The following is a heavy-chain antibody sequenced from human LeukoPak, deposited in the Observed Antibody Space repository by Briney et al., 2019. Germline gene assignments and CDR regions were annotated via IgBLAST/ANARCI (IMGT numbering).Heavy chain of an antibody. CDR2: INPGGDNT. CDR3: ARIRDGYNDAYDI. Sequence: ASVKVSCKASGYTFTNYYIHWVRQAPGQGLEWMGLINPGGDNTNYAQNFQGRVTMTRDTSASTVYMELSSLRSEDTAIYYCARIRDGYNDAYDIWGHGTVVTVPS. D-gene: IGHD5-24*01. J-gene: IGHJ3*02. CDR1: GYTFTNYY. V-gene: IGHV1-46*01.